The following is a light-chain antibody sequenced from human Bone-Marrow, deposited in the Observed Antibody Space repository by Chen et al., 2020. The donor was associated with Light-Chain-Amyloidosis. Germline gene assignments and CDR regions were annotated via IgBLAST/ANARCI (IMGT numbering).Light chain of an antibody. V-gene: IGLV2-14*01. CDR3: SSYTITNTLV. CDR1: SSDVGGDNH. Sequence: HFPLTPPASVSGSPGQSIPISCTGTSSDVGGDNHVSWYQQHPDKAPKLMIYEVTNRPSWVPDRFSGSKSDNTASLTISGLQTEDEADYFCSSYTITNTLVFGSGTRVTVL. J-gene: IGLJ1*01. CDR2: EVT.